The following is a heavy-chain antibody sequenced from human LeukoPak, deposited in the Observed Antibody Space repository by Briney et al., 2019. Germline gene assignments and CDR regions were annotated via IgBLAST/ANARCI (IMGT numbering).Heavy chain of an antibody. CDR3: ARDDYVWGSYRPTHDY. Sequence: GASVTVSYKASGYTFASYGISWVRQAPGQGGEGMGWISGYNGNTNYAQKFQGRVTITRDTSISTAYMEVSRLRSDDTAVYYCARDDYVWGSYRPTHDYWGQGTLVTVSS. CDR2: ISGYNGNT. D-gene: IGHD3-16*02. J-gene: IGHJ4*02. CDR1: GYTFASYG. V-gene: IGHV1-18*01.